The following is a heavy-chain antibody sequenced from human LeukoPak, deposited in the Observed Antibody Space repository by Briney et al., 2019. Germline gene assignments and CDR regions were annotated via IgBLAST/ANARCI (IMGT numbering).Heavy chain of an antibody. CDR2: IYPGDSDT. D-gene: IGHD3-10*01. CDR1: GYNFATSW. V-gene: IGHV5-51*01. CDR3: ARLSGEYSYGSGIYYPYDY. Sequence: GESLKISCKGSGYNFATSWIGWVRQMPGKGLEWMGIIYPGDSDTRYNPSFQGQVTISADKSISTAYVQWSSLKASNTAMYYCARLSGEYSYGSGIYYPYDYWGQGTLVTVSS. J-gene: IGHJ4*02.